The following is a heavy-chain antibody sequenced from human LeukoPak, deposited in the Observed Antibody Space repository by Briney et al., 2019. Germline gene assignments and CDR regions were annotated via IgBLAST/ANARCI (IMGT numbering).Heavy chain of an antibody. CDR3: ARGASAARNTVFDY. J-gene: IGHJ4*02. Sequence: SETLSLTCTVSGGSISSYYWSWIRQPAGKGLEWIGRIYTSGSTNYNPSLKCRVTMSVDTSKNQFSLKLSSVTAADTAVYYCARGASAARNTVFDYRGQGTLVTVSS. CDR2: IYTSGST. D-gene: IGHD6-6*01. CDR1: GGSISSYY. V-gene: IGHV4-4*07.